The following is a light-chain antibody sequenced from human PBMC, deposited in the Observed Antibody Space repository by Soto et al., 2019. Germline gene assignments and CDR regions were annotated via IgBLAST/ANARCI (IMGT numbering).Light chain of an antibody. V-gene: IGKV3-20*01. CDR3: QQYGSSPRT. Sequence: DIVMTQSPCTLSVSVCERATLSFRAGQSVSSDLAWYHQKPGQAPRLLIYGASTRATGIPDRFTGSGSGTDFTLTISRLEPEDFAVYYCQQYGSSPRTFGQGTKVDIK. CDR1: QSVSSD. CDR2: GAS. J-gene: IGKJ1*01.